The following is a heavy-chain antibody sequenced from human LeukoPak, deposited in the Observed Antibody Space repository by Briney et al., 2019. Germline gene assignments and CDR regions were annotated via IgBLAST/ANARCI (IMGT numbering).Heavy chain of an antibody. V-gene: IGHV1-2*02. CDR3: ARKYCSGGSCHRLDYWYFDL. D-gene: IGHD2-15*01. Sequence: PSVKVSCKASGYTFTGYYMHWVRQAPGQGLEWMGWINPNSGGTNYAQKFQGRVTMTRDTSISTAYMELSRLRSDDTAVYYCARKYCSGGSCHRLDYWYFDLWGRGTLVTVSS. J-gene: IGHJ2*01. CDR2: INPNSGGT. CDR1: GYTFTGYY.